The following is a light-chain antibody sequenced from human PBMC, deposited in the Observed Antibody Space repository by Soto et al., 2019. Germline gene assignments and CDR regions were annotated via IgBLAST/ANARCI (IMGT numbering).Light chain of an antibody. J-gene: IGKJ1*01. CDR1: QNIDKW. V-gene: IGKV1-5*01. Sequence: DTQMTHKPSNQRAAEGDSSSITCRASQNIDKWLAWYQQKPQKAPKLLIFDASTLESGVPSRFSGSGSGTEFTLTISSLQPDDFATYYCQQYNTFQGTFGPGTKVDIK. CDR2: DAS. CDR3: QQYNTFQGT.